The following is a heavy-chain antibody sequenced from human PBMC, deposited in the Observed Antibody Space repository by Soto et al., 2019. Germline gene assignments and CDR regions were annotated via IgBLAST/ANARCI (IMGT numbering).Heavy chain of an antibody. CDR2: ISSSSSYI. D-gene: IGHD7-27*01. V-gene: IGHV3-21*01. Sequence: GGSLRLSCAASGFTFSSYSMNWVRQAPGKGLEWVSSISSSSSYIYYADSMKGRFTISRDNAKNSLYLQMNSLRAEDSAVYYCARDVLGTGAMLGVFDIWGQGTMFPVS. J-gene: IGHJ3*02. CDR1: GFTFSSYS. CDR3: ARDVLGTGAMLGVFDI.